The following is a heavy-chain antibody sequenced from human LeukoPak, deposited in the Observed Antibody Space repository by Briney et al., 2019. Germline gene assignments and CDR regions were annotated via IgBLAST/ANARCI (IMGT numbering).Heavy chain of an antibody. Sequence: SETLSLTCTVSGGSISTSSYYWGWIRQPPGKGLEWIGTIFYSGSTYYNPSLKSRVTVSLVTSKNQFSLKLSSVTAADTAVYYCAKMTPVTSFQLLVLDSWGPGTLVTISS. D-gene: IGHD4-11*01. CDR2: IFYSGST. CDR1: GGSISTSSYY. CDR3: AKMTPVTSFQLLVLDS. J-gene: IGHJ4*02. V-gene: IGHV4-39*07.